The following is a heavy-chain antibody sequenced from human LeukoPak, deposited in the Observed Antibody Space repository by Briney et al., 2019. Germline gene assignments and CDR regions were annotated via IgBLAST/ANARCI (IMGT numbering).Heavy chain of an antibody. CDR1: GFTFSSYA. J-gene: IGHJ4*02. Sequence: GGSLRLSCAASGFTFSSYAMSWVRQAPGKGLEWVSAISGSGGSTYYADSVKGRFTISRDNSKNTLYLQMNSLRSEDTAVYYCARERGYYYDSSGYYPLDYWGQGTLVTVSS. V-gene: IGHV3-23*01. D-gene: IGHD3-22*01. CDR2: ISGSGGST. CDR3: ARERGYYYDSSGYYPLDY.